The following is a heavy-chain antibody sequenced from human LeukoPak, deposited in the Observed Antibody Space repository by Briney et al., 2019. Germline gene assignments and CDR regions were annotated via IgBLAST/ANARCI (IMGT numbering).Heavy chain of an antibody. CDR2: INSDGSST. D-gene: IGHD3-10*01. Sequence: GGSLRLSCAASGFTFSTYWMHWVRQGPGKGLVWVALINSDGSSTTYADSVKGRFTISRDNAKNTLYLQMNSLRAEDTAVYYCARVTTMASDYGGQGTLVTVSS. V-gene: IGHV3-74*01. CDR1: GFTFSTYW. J-gene: IGHJ4*02. CDR3: ARVTTMASDY.